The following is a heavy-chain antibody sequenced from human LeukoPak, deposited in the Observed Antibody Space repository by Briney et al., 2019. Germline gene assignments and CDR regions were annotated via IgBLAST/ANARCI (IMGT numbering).Heavy chain of an antibody. CDR3: AKVGYCSSTSCSDDAFDI. V-gene: IGHV3-23*01. CDR2: ISGSGGST. CDR1: GFTFSSYA. J-gene: IGHJ3*02. Sequence: GGSLRLFCAASGFTFSSYAMSWVRKAPGKGLEWVSAISGSGGSTYYADSVKGRFTISRDNSKNTLYLQMNSLRAEDTAVYYCAKVGYCSSTSCSDDAFDIWGQGTMVTVSS. D-gene: IGHD2-2*01.